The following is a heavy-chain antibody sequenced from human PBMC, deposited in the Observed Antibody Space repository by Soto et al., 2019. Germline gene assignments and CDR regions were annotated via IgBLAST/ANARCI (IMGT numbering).Heavy chain of an antibody. CDR1: GYTFTSYY. CDR3: ARDQTGSLVVPAAMEGRWCDP. J-gene: IGHJ5*02. Sequence: QVQLVQSGAEVKKPGASVKVSCKASGYTFTSYYMHWVRQAPGPGLEWMGIIKPSGGSTSYAQKFQGRVTRTRDTATSTVDMELSSLRSEDTAVDYCARDQTGSLVVPAAMEGRWCDPWGQGTLVTFSS. CDR2: IKPSGGST. D-gene: IGHD2-2*01. V-gene: IGHV1-46*01.